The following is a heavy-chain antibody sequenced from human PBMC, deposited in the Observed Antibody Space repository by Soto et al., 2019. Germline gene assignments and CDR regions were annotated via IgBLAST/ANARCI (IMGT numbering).Heavy chain of an antibody. V-gene: IGHV3-13*05. CDR2: LAAADDP. Sequence: EVQLVEYGGGSVQPGESLRLSCAASGFSFRDYDMHWVRQPTGKGPEWVSGLAAADDPYYVASVKGRFSVSRDNAQSSLYLQMNNLRVDDTAVYFCARAYLGRLPRRADYYYAMDVWGRGTTVTVSS. CDR3: ARAYLGRLPRRADYYYAMDV. D-gene: IGHD1-26*01. J-gene: IGHJ6*02. CDR1: GFSFRDYD.